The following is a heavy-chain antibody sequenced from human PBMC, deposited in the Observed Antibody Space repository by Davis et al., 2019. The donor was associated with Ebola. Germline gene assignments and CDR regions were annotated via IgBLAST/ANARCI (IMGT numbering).Heavy chain of an antibody. D-gene: IGHD3-16*01. J-gene: IGHJ4*02. Sequence: GESLEISCAASGFTFSTYWMHWVRQVPGKGLVWVSRTNEYGSTTNYADSVKGRFTISRDNAKNSLYLKMNSLRAEDTPVYYCARRGGDYRGQGTLVTVSS. CDR1: GFTFSTYW. V-gene: IGHV3-74*01. CDR2: TNEYGSTT. CDR3: ARRGGDY.